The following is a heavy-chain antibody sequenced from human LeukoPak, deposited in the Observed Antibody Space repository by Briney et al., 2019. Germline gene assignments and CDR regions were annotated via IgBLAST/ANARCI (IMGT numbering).Heavy chain of an antibody. CDR1: GGTFSSYA. V-gene: IGHV1-69*05. D-gene: IGHD3-10*01. J-gene: IGHJ4*02. CDR2: IIPIFGTA. Sequence: ASVKVSCKASGGTFSSYAISWVRQAPGQGLEWMGGIIPIFGTANYAQKLQGRVTMTTDTSTSTAYMELRSLRSDDTAVYYCARFRAGVGEPYGDYWGQGTLVTVSS. CDR3: ARFRAGVGEPYGDY.